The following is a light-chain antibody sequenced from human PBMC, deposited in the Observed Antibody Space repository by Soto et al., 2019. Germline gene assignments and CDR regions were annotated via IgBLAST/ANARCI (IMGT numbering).Light chain of an antibody. J-gene: IGKJ1*01. CDR2: DAS. CDR3: QQYQTLWT. CDR1: QGISIW. Sequence: DIKVTQSPSTLSASVGDRVTITCRASQGISIWLAWYQQKPGKAPNLLIYDASSLESGVPSRFSGSGSGTKFTLTISSLQPDDVATYYCQQYQTLWTFGQGSKVDIK. V-gene: IGKV1-5*01.